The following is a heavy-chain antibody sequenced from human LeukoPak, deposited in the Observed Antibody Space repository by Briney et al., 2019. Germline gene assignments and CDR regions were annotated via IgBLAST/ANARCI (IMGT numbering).Heavy chain of an antibody. CDR3: ARVGSNNASIAAAGPVGY. CDR1: GGSFSGYY. D-gene: IGHD6-13*01. J-gene: IGHJ4*02. V-gene: IGHV4-34*01. CDR2: INHSGST. Sequence: SETLSLTCADYGGSFSGYYWSWIRQPPGKGLEWIGEINHSGSTNYNPSLKSRVTISVDTSKNQFSLKLSSVTAADTAVYYCARVGSNNASIAAAGPVGYWGQGTLVTVSS.